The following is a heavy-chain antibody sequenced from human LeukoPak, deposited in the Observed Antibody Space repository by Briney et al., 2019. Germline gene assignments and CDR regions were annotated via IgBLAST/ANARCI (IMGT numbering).Heavy chain of an antibody. V-gene: IGHV4-4*07. J-gene: IGHJ6*03. D-gene: IGHD3-10*01. CDR3: ARVLWFGPYYYMYV. Sequence: SETLSLTCTVSGGSISSYYWSWIRQPAGKGLEWIGRIYTSGSTNYNPSLKSRVTMSVDTSKNQFSLKLSSVTAADTAVYYCARVLWFGPYYYMYVWGKGTTVTVSS. CDR2: IYTSGST. CDR1: GGSISSYY.